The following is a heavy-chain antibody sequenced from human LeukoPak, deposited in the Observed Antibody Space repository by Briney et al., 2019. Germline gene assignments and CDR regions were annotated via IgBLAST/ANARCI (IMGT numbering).Heavy chain of an antibody. CDR2: ISSNGGST. CDR1: GFTLSSYA. J-gene: IGHJ4*02. V-gene: IGHV3-64*01. CDR3: ARARFLEWSPFDY. Sequence: PGGSLRLSCAASGFTLSSYAMHWVRQAPGKGLEYVSAISSNGGSTYYANSVKGRFTISRDNSKNTLYLQMGSLRAEDMAVYYCARARFLEWSPFDYWGQGTLVTVSS. D-gene: IGHD3-3*01.